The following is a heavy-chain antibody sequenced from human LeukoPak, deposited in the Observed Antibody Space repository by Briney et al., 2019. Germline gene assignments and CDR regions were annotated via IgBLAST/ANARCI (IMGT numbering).Heavy chain of an antibody. D-gene: IGHD3-22*01. CDR1: GYSISTGYY. Sequence: PSETLSLTCAVSGYSISTGYYWGWIRQPPGQGLEWIGSIYHSGSTYYNPSLKSRVTISVDTSKNQFSLKLSSVTAADTAVYYCARRPDSSGYQYYFDYWGQGTLVTVSS. J-gene: IGHJ4*02. CDR2: IYHSGST. V-gene: IGHV4-38-2*01. CDR3: ARRPDSSGYQYYFDY.